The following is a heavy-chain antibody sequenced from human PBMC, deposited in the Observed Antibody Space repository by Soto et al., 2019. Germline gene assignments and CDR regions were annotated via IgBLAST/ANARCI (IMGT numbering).Heavy chain of an antibody. Sequence: PGGSLRLSCAASGFTFSSYSMNWVRQAPGKGLEWVSSISSSSSYIYYADSVKGRFTISRDNAKNSLYLQMNSLRAEDTAVYYCARGISQDYIWGSYRFPTEYFQHWGQGTLVTVS. D-gene: IGHD3-16*02. V-gene: IGHV3-21*01. CDR2: ISSSSSYI. CDR1: GFTFSSYS. J-gene: IGHJ1*01. CDR3: ARGISQDYIWGSYRFPTEYFQH.